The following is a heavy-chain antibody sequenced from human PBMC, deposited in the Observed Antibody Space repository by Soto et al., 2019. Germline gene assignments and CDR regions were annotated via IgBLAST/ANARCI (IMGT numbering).Heavy chain of an antibody. J-gene: IGHJ4*02. CDR1: GYTFTSYY. CDR3: AKDYYDSSGYYPPALLFDY. V-gene: IGHV1-46*01. Sequence: ASLKVSCKASGYTFTSYYMHWVRQAPGQGLEWMGIINPSGGSTSYAQKFQGRVTITRDTSASTAYMELSSLRSEDTAVYYCAKDYYDSSGYYPPALLFDYWGQGTLVTVSS. D-gene: IGHD3-22*01. CDR2: INPSGGST.